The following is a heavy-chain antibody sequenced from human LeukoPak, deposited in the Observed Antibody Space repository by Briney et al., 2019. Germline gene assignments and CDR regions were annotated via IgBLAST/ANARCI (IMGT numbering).Heavy chain of an antibody. CDR2: IYYSGST. D-gene: IGHD3-22*01. J-gene: IGHJ4*02. Sequence: SETLSLTCTVSGGSLSSYYWIWIRQPPGKGLEWIGYIYYSGSTNYNPSLKSRVTISVDTSKNQFSLKLSSVTAADTAVYYCARVRTYYYDSSGYFFDYWGQGTLVTVSS. CDR3: ARVRTYYYDSSGYFFDY. CDR1: GGSLSSYY. V-gene: IGHV4-59*01.